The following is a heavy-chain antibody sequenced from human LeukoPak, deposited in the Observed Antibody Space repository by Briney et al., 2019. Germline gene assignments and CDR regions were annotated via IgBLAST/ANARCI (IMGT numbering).Heavy chain of an antibody. J-gene: IGHJ4*02. Sequence: GASVKVSCTASGYTFTSYAIHWVRQAPGQRLEWMGLINAANGNTRYSQTSQDRVTITRDTSASTAYMELSSLRSEDTAVYYCARAYDSGCNYWGQGTLVTVSS. D-gene: IGHD6-19*01. CDR3: ARAYDSGCNY. V-gene: IGHV1-3*01. CDR1: GYTFTSYA. CDR2: INAANGNT.